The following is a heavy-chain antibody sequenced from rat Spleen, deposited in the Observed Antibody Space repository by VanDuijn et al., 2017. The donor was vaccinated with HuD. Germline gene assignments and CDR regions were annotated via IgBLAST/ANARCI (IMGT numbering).Heavy chain of an antibody. CDR1: GFTFSNYD. CDR2: ISTSGGST. CDR3: ARHAKIYWYFDF. Sequence: EVQLVESGGGLVQPGRSLKLSCAASGFTFSNYDMAWVRQAPTKGLEWVASISTSGGSTYYRDSVKGRFTVSRDNAKSTLYLQMDSLRSEDTATYYCARHAKIYWYFDFWGPGTMVTVSS. J-gene: IGHJ1*01. V-gene: IGHV5-25*01.